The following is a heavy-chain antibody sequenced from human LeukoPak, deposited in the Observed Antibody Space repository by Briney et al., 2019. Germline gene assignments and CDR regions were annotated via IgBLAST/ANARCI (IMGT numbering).Heavy chain of an antibody. V-gene: IGHV4-59*01. CDR2: IYYSGST. J-gene: IGHJ4*02. CDR1: GGSISSYY. Sequence: AETLSLTCTVSGGSISSYYWSWIRQPPGKGLEWIGYIYYSGSTNYNPSLKSRVTISVDTSKNQFSLKLSSVTAEDTAVYYCARKRASLDYWGQGTLVTVSS. CDR3: ARKRASLDY. D-gene: IGHD6-25*01.